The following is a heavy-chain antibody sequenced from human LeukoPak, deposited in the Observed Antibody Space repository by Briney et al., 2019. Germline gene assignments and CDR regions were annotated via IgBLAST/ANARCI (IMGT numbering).Heavy chain of an antibody. Sequence: PGGSLRLSCAASGFTFINYWLTWVRQAPGQGLEWVANIKQDGSEKHYVDSVKGRFTISRDNAKNSLYLQMNCLRAADTAVYYCARDLSGFGWFDPWGQGTLVTVSS. V-gene: IGHV3-7*03. CDR1: GFTFINYW. J-gene: IGHJ5*02. CDR2: IKQDGSEK. D-gene: IGHD3-10*01. CDR3: ARDLSGFGWFDP.